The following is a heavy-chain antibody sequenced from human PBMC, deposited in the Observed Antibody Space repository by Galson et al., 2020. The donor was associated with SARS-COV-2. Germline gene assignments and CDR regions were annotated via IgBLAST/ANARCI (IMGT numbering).Heavy chain of an antibody. J-gene: IGHJ6*03. CDR2: ISYDGNNK. CDR1: GFTFSSYA. Sequence: GGSLRLSCAASGFTFSSYAMHWVRQAPGKGLEWVAVISYDGNNKYYADSVKGRFTISRDNSKNTLYLQMNSLRAEDTAVYYCARDGTYYDILTGYYPSLYYYYYYMDVWGKGTTVTVSS. D-gene: IGHD3-9*01. V-gene: IGHV3-30*01. CDR3: ARDGTYYDILTGYYPSLYYYYYYMDV.